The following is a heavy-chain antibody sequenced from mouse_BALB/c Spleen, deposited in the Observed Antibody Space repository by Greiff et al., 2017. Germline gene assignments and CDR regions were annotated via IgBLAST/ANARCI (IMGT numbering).Heavy chain of an antibody. CDR2: INPSNGRT. CDR3: ARRLREEGFAY. D-gene: IGHD3-2*02. J-gene: IGHJ3*01. Sequence: QVQLKQPGAELVKPGASVKLSCKASGYTFTSYWMHWVKQRPGQGLEWIGEINPSNGRTNYNEKFKSKATLTVDKSSSTAYMQLSSLTSEDSAVYYCARRLREEGFAYWGQGTLVTVSA. V-gene: IGHV1S81*02. CDR1: GYTFTSYW.